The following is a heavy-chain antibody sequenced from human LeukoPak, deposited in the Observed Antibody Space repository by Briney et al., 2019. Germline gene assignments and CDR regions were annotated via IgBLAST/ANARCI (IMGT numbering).Heavy chain of an antibody. CDR1: GGSVSSGSYY. CDR3: ARERYYESSGYGI. D-gene: IGHD3-22*01. J-gene: IGHJ3*02. Sequence: SETLSLTCTVSGGSVSSGSYYWSWIRQPPGKGLEWIGYIYYSGSTNYNPSLRSRVTISVDTSKNQFSLKLSSVTAADTAVYYCARERYYESSGYGIWGQGTMVTVSS. V-gene: IGHV4-61*01. CDR2: IYYSGST.